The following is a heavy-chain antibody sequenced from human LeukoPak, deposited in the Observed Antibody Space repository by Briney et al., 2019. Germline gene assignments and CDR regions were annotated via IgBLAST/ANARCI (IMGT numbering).Heavy chain of an antibody. V-gene: IGHV1-3*01. CDR1: GYTFTSYA. D-gene: IGHD1-1*01. Sequence: GASVKVSCKASGYTFTSYAMHWVRQAPGQRLEWMGWINAGNGNTKYSQKFQGGVTITRDTSASTAYMELSSLRSEDTAVYYCASSPGGYYYYYGMDVWGQGTTVTVSS. CDR2: INAGNGNT. J-gene: IGHJ6*02. CDR3: ASSPGGYYYYYGMDV.